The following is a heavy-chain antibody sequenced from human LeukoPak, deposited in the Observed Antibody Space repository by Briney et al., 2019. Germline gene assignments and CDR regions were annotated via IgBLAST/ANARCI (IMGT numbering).Heavy chain of an antibody. V-gene: IGHV3-23*01. D-gene: IGHD6-13*01. CDR2: ISGSGGST. CDR3: AKARGEKGSSWNDY. J-gene: IGHJ4*02. Sequence: GGSLRLSCAASGFTFSSYAMSWVRQAPGKGLEWVSAISGSGGSTYYADSVKGRFTISRDNSKNTLHLQMNSLRAEDTAVYYCAKARGEKGSSWNDYWGQGTLVTVSS. CDR1: GFTFSSYA.